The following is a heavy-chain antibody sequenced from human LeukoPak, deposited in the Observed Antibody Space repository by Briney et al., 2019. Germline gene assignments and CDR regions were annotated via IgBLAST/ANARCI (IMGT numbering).Heavy chain of an antibody. CDR1: GFTFSSYS. CDR3: ARGLSSGWYQGIDY. J-gene: IGHJ4*02. V-gene: IGHV3-21*01. CDR2: ISSSSSYI. Sequence: GGSLRLSCAASGFTFSSYSMNWVRQAPGKGLEWVSSISSSSSYIYYADSVKGRFTISRDNAKNSLYLQMNSLRAEDTAVYYCARGLSSGWYQGIDYWGQGTLVTVSS. D-gene: IGHD6-19*01.